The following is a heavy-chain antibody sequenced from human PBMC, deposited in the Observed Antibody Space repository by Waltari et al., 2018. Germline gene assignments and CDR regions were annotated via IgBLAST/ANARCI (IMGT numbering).Heavy chain of an antibody. CDR2: IDYRGGT. V-gene: IGHV4-39*07. CDR3: ARSGALVGATGY. J-gene: IGHJ4*02. Sequence: QLQLQESGPGLVKPSANLSLPCTVSGGSISSSSYYWGWIRPPPGKGLEWLGRIDYRGGTYYNPSLKSRVTISVDTSKNPFSLKLSSVTAADTAVYYCARSGALVGATGYWGQGTLVTVSS. D-gene: IGHD1-26*01. CDR1: GGSISSSSYY.